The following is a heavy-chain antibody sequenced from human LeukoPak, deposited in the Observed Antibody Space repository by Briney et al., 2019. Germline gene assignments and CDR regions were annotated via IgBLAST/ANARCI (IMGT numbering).Heavy chain of an antibody. V-gene: IGHV4-39*07. CDR2: IYYSGSA. CDR3: ARDSTGVGNLDDAFDI. D-gene: IGHD1-26*01. J-gene: IGHJ3*02. CDR1: GGSISSSSHY. Sequence: PSETLSLTCTVSGGSISSSSHYWGWIRQPPGKGLEWIGSIYYSGSAYYNPSLKSRVTISVDTSKNQFSLKLSSVTAADTAVYYCARDSTGVGNLDDAFDIWGQGTMVTVSS.